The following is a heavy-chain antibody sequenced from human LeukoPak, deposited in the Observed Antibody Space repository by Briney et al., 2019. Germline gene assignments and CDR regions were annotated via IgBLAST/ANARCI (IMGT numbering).Heavy chain of an antibody. D-gene: IGHD2-15*01. CDR1: GFTFSSYA. Sequence: GGSLRLSCAASGFTFSSYAMSWVRQAPGKGLEWVSAISGSGGSTYYADSVKGRFTISRDNAKNSLHLQMNSLRAEDTAVYYCARGYCSGGSCYPDYYYYYMDVWGKGTTVTVSS. CDR3: ARGYCSGGSCYPDYYYYYMDV. V-gene: IGHV3-23*01. CDR2: ISGSGGST. J-gene: IGHJ6*03.